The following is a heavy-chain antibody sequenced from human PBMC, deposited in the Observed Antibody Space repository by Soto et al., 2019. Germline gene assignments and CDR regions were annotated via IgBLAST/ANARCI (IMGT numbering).Heavy chain of an antibody. CDR3: ARAGNVARIAAAEMYWFDP. CDR2: FDLENGET. CDR1: GYTLTELS. V-gene: IGHV1-24*01. D-gene: IGHD6-13*01. Sequence: WASVKVSCKVSGYTLTELSIHWVRQAPGEGLEWMGGFDLENGETIYAQRFQGRVTMTRDTSTSTVYMELSSLRSEDTAVYYCARAGNVARIAAAEMYWFDPWGQGTLVTVSS. J-gene: IGHJ5*02.